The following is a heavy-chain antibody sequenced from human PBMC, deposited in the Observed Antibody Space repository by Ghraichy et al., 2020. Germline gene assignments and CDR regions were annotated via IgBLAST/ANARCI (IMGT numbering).Heavy chain of an antibody. CDR3: ARVRWWEPFSYFQH. D-gene: IGHD2-15*01. CDR1: GGSFSGYY. V-gene: IGHV4-34*01. Sequence: SETLSLTCAVYGGSFSGYYWSWIRQPPGKGLEWIGEINHSGSTNYNPSLKSRVTISVDTSKNQFSLKLSSVTAADTAVYYCARVRWWEPFSYFQHWGQGTLVTVSS. J-gene: IGHJ1*01. CDR2: INHSGST.